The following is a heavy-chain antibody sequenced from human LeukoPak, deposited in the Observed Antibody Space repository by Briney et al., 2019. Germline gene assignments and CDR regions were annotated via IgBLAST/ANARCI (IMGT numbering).Heavy chain of an antibody. CDR2: IYYSGTT. Sequence: SETLSLTCTVSGGSISNYYWSWIRQPPGKGLECMGHIYYSGTTNYNPSLKSRVTISVDTSKNQFSLKLSSVTAADTAAYYCARHGGYSSPYLHWGQGTLVTVSS. V-gene: IGHV4-59*08. CDR1: GGSISNYY. J-gene: IGHJ1*01. CDR3: ARHGGYSSPYLH. D-gene: IGHD6-13*01.